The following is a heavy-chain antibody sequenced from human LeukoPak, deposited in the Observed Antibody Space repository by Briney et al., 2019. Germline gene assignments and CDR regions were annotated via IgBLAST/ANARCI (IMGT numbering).Heavy chain of an antibody. CDR2: MNPNSGNT. D-gene: IGHD2-2*01. V-gene: IGHV1-8*01. CDR1: GYTFTSYD. CDR3: ARGEAAMDAFEI. Sequence: GASVKVSCKASGYTFTSYDINWVRQATGQGLEWMGWMNPNSGNTDYAQKFQGRVTMTRKTSISTAYMELSSPSSEDTAVYYCARGEAAMDAFEIWGQGTMVTVSP. J-gene: IGHJ3*02.